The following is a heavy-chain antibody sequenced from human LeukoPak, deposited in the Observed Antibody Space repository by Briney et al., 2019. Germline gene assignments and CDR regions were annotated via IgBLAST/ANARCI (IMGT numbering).Heavy chain of an antibody. J-gene: IGHJ4*02. CDR1: GGSISGYY. CDR2: IYYSGSGST. CDR3: ARRGGHDGSFDY. Sequence: PSETLSLTCTVSGGSISGYYWSWIRQPSGKGLEWIGYIYYSGSGSTNYNPSLKSRVTISADTSKNQFSLKLSSVTAADTAVYYCARRGGHDGSFDYWGQGTLVTVSS. V-gene: IGHV4-59*08. D-gene: IGHD2-15*01.